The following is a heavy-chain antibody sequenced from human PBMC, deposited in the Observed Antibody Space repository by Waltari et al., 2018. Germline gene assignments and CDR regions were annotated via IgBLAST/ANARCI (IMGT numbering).Heavy chain of an antibody. J-gene: IGHJ4*02. CDR2: ISSSSSYI. Sequence: EVQLVESGGGLVKPGGSLRLSCAASGFTFSSYSMNWVRQAPGKGLEWVSSISSSSSYIYYADSVKGRFTISRDNAKNSLYLQMNSLRAEDTAVYYCAILLATVTTLMDSDYWGQGTLVT. CDR1: GFTFSSYS. D-gene: IGHD4-17*01. CDR3: AILLATVTTLMDSDY. V-gene: IGHV3-21*01.